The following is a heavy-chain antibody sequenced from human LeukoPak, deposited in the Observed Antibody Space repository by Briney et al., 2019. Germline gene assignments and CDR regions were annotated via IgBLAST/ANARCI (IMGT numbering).Heavy chain of an antibody. CDR2: ISAYNGNT. V-gene: IGHV1-18*04. J-gene: IGHJ5*02. CDR3: ARVSGGDIVVVVAATLENWFDP. D-gene: IGHD2-15*01. CDR1: GYTFTSYG. Sequence: ASVKVSRKASGYTFTSYGISWVRQAPGQGLEWMGWISAYNGNTNYAQKLQGRVTMTTDTSTSTAYMELRSLRSDDTAVYYCARVSGGDIVVVVAATLENWFDPWGQGTLVTVSS.